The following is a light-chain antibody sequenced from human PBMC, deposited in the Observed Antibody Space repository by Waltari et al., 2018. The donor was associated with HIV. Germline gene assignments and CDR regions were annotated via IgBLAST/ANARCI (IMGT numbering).Light chain of an antibody. J-gene: IGKJ1*01. Sequence: EIALTQSPGTLSLSPGARATLSCRASQTISSTYLAWYQQKPGQAPRLLIYGASNRATGIPDRFSGSGSGTDFTLTISSLEPEDCAVYYCQQYIGSPRTFGQGTKVELK. CDR2: GAS. CDR3: QQYIGSPRT. CDR1: QTISSTY. V-gene: IGKV3-20*01.